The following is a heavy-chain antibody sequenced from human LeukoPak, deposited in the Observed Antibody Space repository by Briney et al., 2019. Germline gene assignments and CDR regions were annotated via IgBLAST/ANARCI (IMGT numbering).Heavy chain of an antibody. CDR2: ISSSGST. Sequence: SETLSLTCTVSGDSISSGDYYWSWIRQPAGKGLEWIGRISSSGSTNCNPSLKSRVTISVDTSKNQFSLKLSSVTAADTAVYFCARGPYSYDSSGAFDIWGQGTMVTVSS. CDR1: GDSISSGDYY. D-gene: IGHD3-22*01. CDR3: ARGPYSYDSSGAFDI. J-gene: IGHJ3*02. V-gene: IGHV4-61*02.